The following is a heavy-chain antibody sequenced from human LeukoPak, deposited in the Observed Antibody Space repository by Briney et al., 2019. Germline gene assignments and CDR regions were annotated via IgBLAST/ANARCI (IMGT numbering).Heavy chain of an antibody. V-gene: IGHV3-23*01. CDR2: ISGSGSST. CDR1: GFTFSSYA. CDR3: AKYRSTTAAGKDFDY. Sequence: GGSLRLSCAASGFTFSSYAMSWVRQAPGKGLEWDSTISGSGSSTDYADSVKGRFTISRDNSKKTLYLQMNSLRAEDTAVYYCAKYRSTTAAGKDFDYWGQGTLVTVSS. J-gene: IGHJ4*02. D-gene: IGHD6-25*01.